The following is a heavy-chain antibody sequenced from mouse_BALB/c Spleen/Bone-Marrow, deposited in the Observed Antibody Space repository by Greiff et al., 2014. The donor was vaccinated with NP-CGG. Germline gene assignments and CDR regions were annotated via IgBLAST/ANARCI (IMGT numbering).Heavy chain of an antibody. CDR3: TRSNYGYWFFDV. CDR2: INPSNGGT. CDR1: GYTFTSYY. Sequence: QVQLQQSGAELVKPGASVKLSCKASGYTFTSYYMYWVKQRPGQGLEWIGEINPSNGGTNFNEKFKSKATLTVDKSSNTAYVQLSSLTSEDSAVYHCTRSNYGYWFFDVWGAGTTVTVS. D-gene: IGHD1-1*01. V-gene: IGHV1S81*02. J-gene: IGHJ1*01.